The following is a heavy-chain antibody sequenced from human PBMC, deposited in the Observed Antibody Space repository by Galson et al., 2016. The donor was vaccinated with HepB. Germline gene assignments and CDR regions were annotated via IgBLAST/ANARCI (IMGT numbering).Heavy chain of an antibody. CDR3: ISHLEWEKLDA. CDR2: LRTIRKNYET. Sequence: SLRLSCAASGFTFSDSAVHWVRQSSGRGLEWVAYLRTIRKNYETSFAASLRGRFTISSDDSPSTAYLQMNSLTTDDTAVYYCISHLEWEKLDAWGQGTLATGSS. CDR1: GFTFSDSA. J-gene: IGHJ5*02. D-gene: IGHD1-26*01. V-gene: IGHV3-73*01.